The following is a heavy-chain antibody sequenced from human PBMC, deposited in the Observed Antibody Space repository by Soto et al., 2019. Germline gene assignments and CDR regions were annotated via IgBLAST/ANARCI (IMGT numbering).Heavy chain of an antibody. J-gene: IGHJ4*02. CDR2: ISPSDGST. D-gene: IGHD5-12*01. CDR3: ARDRRDGYNTFDY. CDR1: GYTFTSYE. Sequence: ASVKVSCKASGYTFTSYEMYWVRQAPGQGLEWMGIISPSDGSTTYAQKFQGRVTMTRDTSTSTVYMELSSLRSEDTAVYYCARDRRDGYNTFDYWGQGTLVTFSS. V-gene: IGHV1-46*01.